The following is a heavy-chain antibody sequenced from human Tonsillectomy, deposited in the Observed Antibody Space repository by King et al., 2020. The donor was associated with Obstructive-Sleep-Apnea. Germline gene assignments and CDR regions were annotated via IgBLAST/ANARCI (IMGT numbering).Heavy chain of an antibody. D-gene: IGHD1/OR15-1a*01. J-gene: IGHJ4*02. CDR2: IDTGESQT. Sequence: VQLVQSGAELKRPGESLNISCKGSGYTFSKDWIGRVRQMPGKGLEWMGIIDTGESQTKYTPSFQGQVSISVDTSINTAYLHWSSLKASDTAMYFCVRRNNVFDYWGQGALVTVSS. CDR1: GYTFSKDW. V-gene: IGHV5-51*01. CDR3: VRRNNVFDY.